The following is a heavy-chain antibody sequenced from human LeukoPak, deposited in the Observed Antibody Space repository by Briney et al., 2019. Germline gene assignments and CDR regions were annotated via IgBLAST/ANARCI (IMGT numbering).Heavy chain of an antibody. J-gene: IGHJ3*02. CDR1: GASINSGSKD. V-gene: IGHV4-39*07. CDR3: ARSDGYGLVGI. CDR2: IYSSGST. D-gene: IGHD5-18*01. Sequence: PSETLSLTCRASGASINSGSKDWGSIRQPPGKTVEWIGSIYSSGSTYYNPSLKSRVIIMIDTPKNHFSLTLSSVTAADTAVYYCARSDGYGLVGIWGQGTMVTVSS.